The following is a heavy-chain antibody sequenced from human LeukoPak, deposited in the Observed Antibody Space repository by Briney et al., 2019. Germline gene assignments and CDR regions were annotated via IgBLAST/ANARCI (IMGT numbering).Heavy chain of an antibody. CDR3: AVVPAARNDYYGMDV. Sequence: SETLSLTCTVSGGSISSYYWSWIRQPPGKGLEWIGYTYYSGSTNYNPSLKSRVTISVDTSKNQFSLKLSSVTAADTAVYYCAVVPAARNDYYGMDVWGQGTTVTVSS. J-gene: IGHJ6*02. CDR1: GGSISSYY. D-gene: IGHD2-2*01. V-gene: IGHV4-59*01. CDR2: TYYSGST.